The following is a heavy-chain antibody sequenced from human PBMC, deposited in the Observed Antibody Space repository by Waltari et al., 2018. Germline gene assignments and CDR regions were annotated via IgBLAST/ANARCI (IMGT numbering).Heavy chain of an antibody. D-gene: IGHD2-15*01. V-gene: IGHV3-73*01. CDR2: IRSKANSYAT. Sequence: EVQLVESGGGFVQPGGSLKLSCAASGFTFSGSAMHWVRQASGKGLEWVGRIRSKANSYATAYAASVKGRFTISRDDSKNTAYLQMNSLKTEDTAVYYCTRYRRIVVVAAHAGGMDVWGQGTTVTVSS. CDR1: GFTFSGSA. CDR3: TRYRRIVVVAAHAGGMDV. J-gene: IGHJ6*02.